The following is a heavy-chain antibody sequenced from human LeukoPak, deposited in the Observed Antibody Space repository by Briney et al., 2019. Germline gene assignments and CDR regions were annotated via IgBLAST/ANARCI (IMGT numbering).Heavy chain of an antibody. Sequence: GGSLRLSCAASGFTFNSYTMNWVRQAPGKGLDWVSSISSSGNYMYYADSLKGRFTNSIDNAKNSLYLQMNSLRAGDTALYYCARDWMVLGVMESASDYWGQGTLVTGSS. V-gene: IGHV3-21*01. CDR2: ISSSGNYM. CDR1: GFTFNSYT. J-gene: IGHJ4*02. D-gene: IGHD3-10*01. CDR3: ARDWMVLGVMESASDY.